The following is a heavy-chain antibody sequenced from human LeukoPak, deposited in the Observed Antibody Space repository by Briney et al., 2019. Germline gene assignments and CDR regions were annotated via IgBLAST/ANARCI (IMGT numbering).Heavy chain of an antibody. D-gene: IGHD6-19*01. Sequence: SETLSLTCIVSGGSINSHYWSWIRQPPGKGLEWIGYIYFSGSTNYNPSLKSRVTISIDTPNNQFSLKLSSVTAADTGVYYCARGLGAVAGRIYDGFDMWGQGTMVTVSS. V-gene: IGHV4-59*11. CDR2: IYFSGST. CDR1: GGSINSHY. CDR3: ARGLGAVAGRIYDGFDM. J-gene: IGHJ3*02.